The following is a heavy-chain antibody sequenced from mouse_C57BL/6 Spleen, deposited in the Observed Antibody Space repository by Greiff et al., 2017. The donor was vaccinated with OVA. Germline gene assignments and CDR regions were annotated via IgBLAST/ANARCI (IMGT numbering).Heavy chain of an antibody. CDR1: GYAFSSYW. J-gene: IGHJ4*01. CDR2: IYPGDGDT. Sequence: QVQLQQSGAELVKPGASVKISCKASGYAFSSYWMNWVKQRPGKGLEWIGQIYPGDGDTNYNGKFKGKATLTADKSSSTAYMQLSSLTSEDSAVYFCAREGDDGYAMDYWGQGTSVTVSS. CDR3: AREGDDGYAMDY. D-gene: IGHD2-3*01. V-gene: IGHV1-80*01.